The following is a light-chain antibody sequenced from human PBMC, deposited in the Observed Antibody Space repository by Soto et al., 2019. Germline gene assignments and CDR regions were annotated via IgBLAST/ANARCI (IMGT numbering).Light chain of an antibody. CDR1: QSISSW. CDR2: KAS. Sequence: DIQMTQSPSTLSASVGDRVTITCRASQSISSWLAWYQQKPGKAPKLLIYKASTLKTGVPSRFSGSGSGTEFTLTISSLQPDDFASYHCQQYKSYWTFGQGTKVYI. V-gene: IGKV1-5*03. CDR3: QQYKSYWT. J-gene: IGKJ1*01.